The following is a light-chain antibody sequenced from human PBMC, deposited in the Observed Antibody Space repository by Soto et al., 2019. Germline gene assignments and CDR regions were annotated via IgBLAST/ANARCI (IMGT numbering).Light chain of an antibody. V-gene: IGKV2-30*01. Sequence: DVVMTQSPLSRPVTLGQPASISCRSSQILVYSDGNTYLNWFQQRPGQSPRRLIYKVSNRDSGVPDRFSGSGSGTDFTLKISRVEAEDVGVYYCMQVLQSPITFGQGTRLEI. CDR2: KVS. J-gene: IGKJ5*01. CDR1: QILVYSDGNTY. CDR3: MQVLQSPIT.